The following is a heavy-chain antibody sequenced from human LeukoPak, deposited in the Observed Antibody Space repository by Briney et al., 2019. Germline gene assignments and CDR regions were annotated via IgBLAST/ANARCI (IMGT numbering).Heavy chain of an antibody. CDR3: ARILYSSSSIHYYYMDV. CDR1: GFTFSDYY. CDR2: ISSSGSTI. D-gene: IGHD6-6*01. Sequence: GGSLRLFCAASGFTFSDYYMSWIRQAPGKGLEWVSYISSSGSTIYYADSVKGRSTISRDNAKNSLYLQMNSLRAEDTAVYYCARILYSSSSIHYYYMDVWGKGTTVTVSS. V-gene: IGHV3-11*04. J-gene: IGHJ6*03.